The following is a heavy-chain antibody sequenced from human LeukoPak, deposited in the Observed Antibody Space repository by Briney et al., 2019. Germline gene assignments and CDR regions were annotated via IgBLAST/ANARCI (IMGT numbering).Heavy chain of an antibody. Sequence: GGSLRLSCAASGFTFSSYSMNWVRQAPGKGLEWVSYISSSSSTIYYADSVMGRFTISRDNAKNSLYLQMNSLRAEDTAVYYCARVVVVPAAIFSDYWGRGTLVTVSS. CDR3: ARVVVVPAAIFSDY. V-gene: IGHV3-48*01. CDR1: GFTFSSYS. J-gene: IGHJ4*02. D-gene: IGHD2-2*01. CDR2: ISSSSSTI.